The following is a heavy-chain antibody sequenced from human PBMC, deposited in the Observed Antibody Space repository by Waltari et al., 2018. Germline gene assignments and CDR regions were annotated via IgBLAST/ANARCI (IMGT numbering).Heavy chain of an antibody. D-gene: IGHD3-10*01. Sequence: EVQVVESGGGLVQPGGSLRLSCAASGFTFSSYEMNWVRQAPGKGLEWISYISRSGSTKYYVDSVKGRFTISRDNAENSLYLQMSSLRAEDTAFYYCVTGVVRGINYWGQGVLVTVSS. V-gene: IGHV3-48*03. CDR3: VTGVVRGINY. CDR1: GFTFSSYE. CDR2: ISRSGSTK. J-gene: IGHJ4*02.